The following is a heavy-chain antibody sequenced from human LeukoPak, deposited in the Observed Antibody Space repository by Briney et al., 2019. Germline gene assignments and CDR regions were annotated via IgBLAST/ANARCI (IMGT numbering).Heavy chain of an antibody. V-gene: IGHV4-34*01. CDR1: GGSFSCYY. Sequence: SETLSLPFAVYGGSFSCYYWSWVRPPPGKGLEWIGEINHSGSTNYNPSLKSRVTISVDTSKNQFSLKLSSVTAADTAVYYCAIYTVGYYWGQGTLVTAPS. J-gene: IGHJ4*02. CDR2: INHSGST. D-gene: IGHD4-4*01. CDR3: AIYTVGYY.